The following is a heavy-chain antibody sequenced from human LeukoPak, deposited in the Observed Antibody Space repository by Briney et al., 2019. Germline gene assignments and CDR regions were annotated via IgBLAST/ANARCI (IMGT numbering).Heavy chain of an antibody. Sequence: ASVKVSCKASGYTFTGYYMHWLRHAPGQGLEWMGWINPNSGGTNYAQKFQGRVTLTRDTSISTAYMELSRLRSDDTAVYYCARDLRTSSWFPNCDFWGQGTLVTVSS. CDR2: INPNSGGT. V-gene: IGHV1-2*02. CDR3: ARDLRTSSWFPNCDF. CDR1: GYTFTGYY. D-gene: IGHD6-13*01. J-gene: IGHJ4*02.